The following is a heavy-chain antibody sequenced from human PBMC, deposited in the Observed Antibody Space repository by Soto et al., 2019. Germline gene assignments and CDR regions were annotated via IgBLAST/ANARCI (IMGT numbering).Heavy chain of an antibody. J-gene: IGHJ4*02. CDR2: IIPIFGTA. CDR1: GGTFSSYA. CDR3: ASTGRPNGYYDSSGYYWDY. D-gene: IGHD3-22*01. Sequence: QVQLVQSGAEVKKPGSSVKVSCKASGGTFSSYAISWVRQAPGQGLEWMGGIIPIFGTANYAQKFQGRVTITADESKSTAYMELSSLRSEDTAVYYCASTGRPNGYYDSSGYYWDYWGQGTLVTVSS. V-gene: IGHV1-69*01.